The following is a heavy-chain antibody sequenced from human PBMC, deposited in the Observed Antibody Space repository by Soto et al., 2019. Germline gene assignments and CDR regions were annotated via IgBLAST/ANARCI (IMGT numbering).Heavy chain of an antibody. D-gene: IGHD2-21*02. J-gene: IGHJ4*02. CDR1: GYKFTNYW. CDR2: IYPGAFDT. CDR3: ARGLTSISHPYYFDY. V-gene: IGHV5-51*01. Sequence: GESLKISCSCSGYKFTNYWIGWVRQMPGKGLEYMGIIYPGAFDTRYSTSFRGQLPISADRSITTPYFKWRSLKASDTATYYCARGLTSISHPYYFDYWGQGTKVTVSP.